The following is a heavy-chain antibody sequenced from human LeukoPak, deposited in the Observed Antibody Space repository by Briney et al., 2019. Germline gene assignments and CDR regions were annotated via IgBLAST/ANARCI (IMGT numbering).Heavy chain of an antibody. CDR2: INHSGST. V-gene: IGHV4-34*01. J-gene: IGHJ4*02. CDR1: GGSFSGYY. D-gene: IGHD4-11*01. CDR3: ARRGLHHYEDFDY. Sequence: SETLSLTCAVYGGSFSGYYWSWIRQPPGKGLEWIGEINHSGSTNYNPSLKSRVTISVDTSKNQFSLKLSSVTAADTAVYYCARRGLHHYEDFDYWGQGTLVTVSS.